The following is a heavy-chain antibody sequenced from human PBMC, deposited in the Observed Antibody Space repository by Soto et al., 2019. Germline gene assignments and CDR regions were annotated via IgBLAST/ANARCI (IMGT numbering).Heavy chain of an antibody. CDR1: GGSISSGDYY. Sequence: QVQLQESGPGLVKPSQTLSLTCTVSGGSISSGDYYWSWIRQPPGKGLEWIGYIYYSGSTYYNPSLKSRVTISVDKSKNQFSRKLSSVTAADTAVYYCARTDTAMALVGYWGQGTLVTVSS. V-gene: IGHV4-30-4*01. CDR2: IYYSGST. J-gene: IGHJ4*02. CDR3: ARTDTAMALVGY. D-gene: IGHD5-18*01.